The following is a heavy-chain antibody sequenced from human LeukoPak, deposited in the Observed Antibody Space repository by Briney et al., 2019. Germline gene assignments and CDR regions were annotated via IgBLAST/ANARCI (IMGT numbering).Heavy chain of an antibody. Sequence: ASVKVSCKASGYTFTSYYMHWVRQAPGQGLEWMGIINPSGGSTSYAQKFQGRVTMTRDMSTSTAYMELRSLRSDDTAVYYCARERGAFTFGGVIDLDYWGQGTLVTVSS. V-gene: IGHV1-46*01. J-gene: IGHJ4*02. CDR3: ARERGAFTFGGVIDLDY. CDR1: GYTFTSYY. D-gene: IGHD3-16*02. CDR2: INPSGGST.